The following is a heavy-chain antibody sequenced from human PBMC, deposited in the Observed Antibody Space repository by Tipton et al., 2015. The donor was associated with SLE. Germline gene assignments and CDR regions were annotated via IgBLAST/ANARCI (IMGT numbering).Heavy chain of an antibody. V-gene: IGHV4-59*10. Sequence: LRLSCAVYGWSFSGYYLSWIRQPDGKGLEWIGRIYTSGSTNYNPSLKSRVTMSVDTSKNQFSLKLSSVTAADTAVYYCARVGYCSGGSRYPGPYYYYGMDVWGQGTKVTVSS. CDR2: IYTSGST. J-gene: IGHJ6*02. CDR3: ARVGYCSGGSRYPGPYYYYGMDV. CDR1: GWSFSGYY. D-gene: IGHD2-15*01.